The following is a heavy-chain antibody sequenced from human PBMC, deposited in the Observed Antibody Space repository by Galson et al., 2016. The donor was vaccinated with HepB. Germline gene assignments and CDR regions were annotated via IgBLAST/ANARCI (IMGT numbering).Heavy chain of an antibody. CDR1: GFTFSNYN. Sequence: SLRLSCAASGFTFSNYNINWVRQAPGKGLEWLSYISSTSRTVSYAASVQGRFTISRDSATNSVYLQMNSLRAEDTAVYYCARGGGFTAWGHDYWGQGTLVTVSS. CDR2: ISSTSRTV. CDR3: ARGGGFTAWGHDY. D-gene: IGHD3-16*01. V-gene: IGHV3-48*01. J-gene: IGHJ4*02.